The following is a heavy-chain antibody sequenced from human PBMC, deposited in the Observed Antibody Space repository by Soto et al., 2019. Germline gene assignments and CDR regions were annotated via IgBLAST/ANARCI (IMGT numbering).Heavy chain of an antibody. CDR3: ARAPLAPAVAGTVEAFDI. V-gene: IGHV3-7*01. D-gene: IGHD6-19*01. CDR2: IKQDGSEK. CDR1: GFTFSSYW. J-gene: IGHJ3*02. Sequence: EVQLVESGGGLVQPGGSLRLSCAASGFTFSSYWMSWVRQAPGKGLEWVANIKQDGSEKYYVDSVKGRFTISRDNAKNSLYLQMNSLRAEDTAVYYCARAPLAPAVAGTVEAFDIWGQGTMVTVSS.